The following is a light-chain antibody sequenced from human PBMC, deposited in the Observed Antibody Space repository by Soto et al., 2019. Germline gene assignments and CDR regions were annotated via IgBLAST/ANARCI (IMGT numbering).Light chain of an antibody. CDR2: DAS. V-gene: IGKV1-33*01. CDR1: QDIRNY. CDR3: QQYDNRLT. Sequence: DIQMTQSPTSLSASVGDRVTITCQASQDIRNYLNWYQQKSGKAPKLLICDASNLETGVPSRFSGSGSGTDFTFTISSLQPEDTATYYCQQYDNRLTFGGGTKVEI. J-gene: IGKJ4*01.